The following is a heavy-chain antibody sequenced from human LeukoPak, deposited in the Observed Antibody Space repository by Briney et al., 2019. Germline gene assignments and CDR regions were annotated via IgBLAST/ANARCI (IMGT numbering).Heavy chain of an antibody. CDR2: INPNSGGT. J-gene: IGHJ4*02. CDR3: AKARRIYSYGDTDFDY. V-gene: IGHV1-2*02. CDR1: GYTFTGYY. D-gene: IGHD5-18*01. Sequence: ASVKVSCKASGYTFTGYYMHWVRQAPGQGLEWMGWINPNSGGTNYAQKFQGRVTMTRDTSISTAYMELSRLRSDDTAVYYCAKARRIYSYGDTDFDYWGQGTLVTVSS.